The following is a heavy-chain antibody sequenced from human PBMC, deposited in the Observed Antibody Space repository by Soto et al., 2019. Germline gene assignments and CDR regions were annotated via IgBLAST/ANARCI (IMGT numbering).Heavy chain of an antibody. CDR2: IHYSGST. D-gene: IGHD2-2*01. J-gene: IGHJ5*02. CDR3: ARVPDR. CDR1: GGSISNYY. Sequence: PSETLSLTCTVSGGSISNYYWSWIRQPPGKGLEWIGYIHYSGSTNYSPSLKSRVTISVDTSKNQFSLKLSSVTAADTAVYYCARVPDRWGQGTLVTVSS. V-gene: IGHV4-59*12.